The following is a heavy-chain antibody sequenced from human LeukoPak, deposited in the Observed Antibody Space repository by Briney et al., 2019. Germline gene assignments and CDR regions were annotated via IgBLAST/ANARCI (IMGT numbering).Heavy chain of an antibody. Sequence: PGGSLRLSCAASGFTFSSYAMHWVRQAPGKGLEWVAVISYDGSNKYYADSVKGRFTISRDNSKNTLYLQMNSLRVEDTAVYYCARVMYNYYGSGSYYGPFDYWGQGTLVTVSS. J-gene: IGHJ4*02. V-gene: IGHV3-30-3*01. CDR1: GFTFSSYA. CDR2: ISYDGSNK. D-gene: IGHD3-10*01. CDR3: ARVMYNYYGSGSYYGPFDY.